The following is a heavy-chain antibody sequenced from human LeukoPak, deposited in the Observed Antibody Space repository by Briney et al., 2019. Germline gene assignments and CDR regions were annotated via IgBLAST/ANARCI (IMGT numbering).Heavy chain of an antibody. CDR3: ATLGTSAMIVVVITPSAGYYFDY. D-gene: IGHD3-22*01. V-gene: IGHV1-24*01. CDR1: GYTLTELS. Sequence: ASVKVSCKVSGYTLTELSMHWVRQAPGKGLEWMGGFDPEDGETIYAQKFQGRVTITEDTSTDTAYMELSSLGSEDTAVYYCATLGTSAMIVVVITPSAGYYFDYWGQGTLVTVSS. CDR2: FDPEDGET. J-gene: IGHJ4*02.